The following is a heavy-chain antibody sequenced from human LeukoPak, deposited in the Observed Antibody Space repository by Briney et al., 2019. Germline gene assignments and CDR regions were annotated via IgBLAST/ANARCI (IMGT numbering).Heavy chain of an antibody. CDR3: ARVGGSSDFDY. V-gene: IGHV3-74*03. CDR1: GFTFSSYY. J-gene: IGHJ4*02. Sequence: PGESLRLSCAASGFTFSSYYIHWVRQAPGKGLVWVSRINTDGSSTAYADSVKGRFTISRDNAENTLYLRMNSLRAEDTAVYFCARVGGSSDFDYWGQGTLVTVSS. D-gene: IGHD6-6*01. CDR2: INTDGSST.